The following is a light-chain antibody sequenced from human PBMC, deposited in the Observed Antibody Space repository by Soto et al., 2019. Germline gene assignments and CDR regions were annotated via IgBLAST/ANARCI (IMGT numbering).Light chain of an antibody. CDR2: LGS. CDR1: QSLLHSNGYNY. V-gene: IGKV2-28*01. CDR3: MQALQTPST. J-gene: IGKJ5*01. Sequence: DIVMTQSPLSLPVTPGEPASISCRSSQSLLHSNGYNYLDWYLQKAGQSPQLLIYLGSNRASGVPDRFSGSGSGTDFTLKISRVEAEDVGVYYCMQALQTPSTFGQGTRLEIK.